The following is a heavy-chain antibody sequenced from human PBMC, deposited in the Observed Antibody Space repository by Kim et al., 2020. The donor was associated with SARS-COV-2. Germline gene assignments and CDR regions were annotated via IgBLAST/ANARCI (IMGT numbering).Heavy chain of an antibody. CDR1: GGTFSSYA. CDR3: ARVPPKYGGNYAGGSYYYYGMDV. V-gene: IGHV1-69*13. D-gene: IGHD4-4*01. J-gene: IGHJ6*02. Sequence: SVKVSCKASGGTFSSYAISWVRQAPGQGLEWMGGIIPIFGTANYAQKFQGRVTITADESTSTAYMELSSLRSEDTAVYYCARVPPKYGGNYAGGSYYYYGMDVWGQGTTVTVSS. CDR2: IIPIFGTA.